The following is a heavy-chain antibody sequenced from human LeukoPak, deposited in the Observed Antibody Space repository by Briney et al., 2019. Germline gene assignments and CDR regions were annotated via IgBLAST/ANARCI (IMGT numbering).Heavy chain of an antibody. Sequence: KVSCKVSGYTLTELSMHWVRQMPGKGLEWMGIIYPGDSDTRYSPSFQGQVTISADKSISTAYLQWSSLKASDTAMYYCARGHEFGPYFDYWGQGTLVTVSS. CDR3: ARGHEFGPYFDY. D-gene: IGHD3-10*01. CDR2: IYPGDSDT. V-gene: IGHV5-51*01. CDR1: GYTLTELS. J-gene: IGHJ4*02.